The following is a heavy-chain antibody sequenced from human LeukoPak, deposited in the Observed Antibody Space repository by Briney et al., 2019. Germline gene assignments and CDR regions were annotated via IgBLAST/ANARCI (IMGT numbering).Heavy chain of an antibody. V-gene: IGHV1-69*13. CDR2: IIPIFGTA. CDR3: ARSHGGTYYYGSGSSPGAFDI. CDR1: GGTFSSYA. Sequence: SVKVSCKASGGTFSSYAISWVRQAPGQGLEWMGGIIPIFGTANYAQKFQGRVTITADESTSTAYMELSSLRSEDTAVYYCARSHGGTYYYGSGSSPGAFDIWGQGTMVTVSS. D-gene: IGHD3-10*01. J-gene: IGHJ3*02.